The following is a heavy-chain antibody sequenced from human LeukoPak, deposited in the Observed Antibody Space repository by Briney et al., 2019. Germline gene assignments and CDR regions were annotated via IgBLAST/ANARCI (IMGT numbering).Heavy chain of an antibody. CDR2: ISGSGGST. CDR1: GFTFSSNA. CDR3: ATPDAFGSGSYFWGDGAPFDY. J-gene: IGHJ4*02. D-gene: IGHD3-10*01. Sequence: GGSLRLSCAASGFTFSSNAMSWVRQAPGKGLEWVSTISGSGGSTYYADSVKGRFTISRDNSKNTLYLQMNSLRAEDTAVYYCATPDAFGSGSYFWGDGAPFDYWGQGTLVTVSS. V-gene: IGHV3-23*01.